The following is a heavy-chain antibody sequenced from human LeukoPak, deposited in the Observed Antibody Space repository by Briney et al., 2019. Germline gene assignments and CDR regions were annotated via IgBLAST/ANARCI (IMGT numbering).Heavy chain of an antibody. CDR3: ARAPLGYYFDY. J-gene: IGHJ4*02. Sequence: PGRSLRLSCAASGFTFSSYGMHWVRQAPGKGLEWVAVISYDGSNKYYADSVKGRFTISRDNAKNSLYLQMNSLRAEDTALYYCARAPLGYYFDYWGQGTLVTVSS. CDR2: ISYDGSNK. V-gene: IGHV3-30*03. D-gene: IGHD3-3*02. CDR1: GFTFSSYG.